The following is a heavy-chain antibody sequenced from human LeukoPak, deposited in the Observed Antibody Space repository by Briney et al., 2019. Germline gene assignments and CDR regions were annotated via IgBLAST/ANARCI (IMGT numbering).Heavy chain of an antibody. Sequence: GASLRLSCAASGFTFSSYAMSWVRQAPGKGLEWVSAISGSGGSTYYADSVKGRFTISRDNSKNTLYLQMNSLRAEDTAVYYCAKGMVGATRGADYWGQGTLVTVSS. CDR2: ISGSGGST. CDR1: GFTFSSYA. V-gene: IGHV3-23*01. D-gene: IGHD1-26*01. CDR3: AKGMVGATRGADY. J-gene: IGHJ4*02.